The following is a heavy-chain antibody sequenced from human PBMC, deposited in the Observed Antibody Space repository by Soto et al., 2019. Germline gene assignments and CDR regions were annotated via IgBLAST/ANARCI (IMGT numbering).Heavy chain of an antibody. CDR2: ISYDGINK. J-gene: IGHJ4*02. V-gene: IGHV3-30*03. Sequence: QVQLVESGGGVVQPGRSLRLSCAASGFTFSSYCMHWVRQAPGKGLERVAVISYDGINKYYADSVKGRFTISRDNSKNTLYLQMNRLRAEDTGVYYCATSVDNRNDGFFDYWGQGTLVTVCS. CDR1: GFTFSSYC. D-gene: IGHD1-1*01. CDR3: ATSVDNRNDGFFDY.